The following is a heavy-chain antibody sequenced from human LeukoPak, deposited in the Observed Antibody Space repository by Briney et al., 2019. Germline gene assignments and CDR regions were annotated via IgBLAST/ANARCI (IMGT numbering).Heavy chain of an antibody. CDR3: VAGTYSYYFDY. CDR2: IDPSDSYT. CDR1: GYRFTSYW. J-gene: IGHJ4*02. V-gene: IGHV5-10-1*04. Sequence: KVGEPLKISCKGSGYRFTSYWISWVRQMPGKGLEWMGRIDPSDSYTNYSPSLQGQVTISADKSISTAYLQWSSLKASDTAMYYCVAGTYSYYFDYWGQGTLVTVSS. D-gene: IGHD3-10*01.